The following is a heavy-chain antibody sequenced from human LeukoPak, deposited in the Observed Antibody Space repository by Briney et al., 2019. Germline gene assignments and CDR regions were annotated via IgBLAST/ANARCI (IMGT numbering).Heavy chain of an antibody. CDR3: ARDSSAGGDTYYYDSSGYYYNY. J-gene: IGHJ4*02. Sequence: GASVKVSCKASGYTFSTYGICWVRQAPGQGLEWMGWINAYNGDTNYAQKLQGRVTMTTDTSTSTAYMELRSLRSDDTAVYYCARDSSAGGDTYYYDSSGYYYNYWGQGTLVTVSS. CDR2: INAYNGDT. V-gene: IGHV1-18*01. CDR1: GYTFSTYG. D-gene: IGHD3-22*01.